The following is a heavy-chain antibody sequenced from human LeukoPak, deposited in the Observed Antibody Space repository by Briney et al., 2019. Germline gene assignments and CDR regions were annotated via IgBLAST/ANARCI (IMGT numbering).Heavy chain of an antibody. V-gene: IGHV4-30-2*01. CDR1: GGSISSGGYY. CDR3: ARGTGDAFDI. Sequence: SETLSLTCTVSGGSISSGGYYWSWIRQPPGKGLEWIGYIYHSGSTYYNPSLKSRVTISVDTSKNQFSLKLSSVTAADTAVYYCARGTGDAFDIWGQGTMVTVSS. CDR2: IYHSGST. D-gene: IGHD1-1*01. J-gene: IGHJ3*02.